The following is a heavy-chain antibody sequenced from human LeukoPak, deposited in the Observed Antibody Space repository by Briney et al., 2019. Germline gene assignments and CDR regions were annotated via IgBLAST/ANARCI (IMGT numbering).Heavy chain of an antibody. CDR1: GFTFSDYY. CDR2: ISSSGSAI. Sequence: PGGSLRLSCAASGFTFSDYYMSWIRQAPGKGLEWVSYISSSGSAIYYADSVKGRFTISRDNAKNSLYLQMNSLRAEDTAVYYCARDRYYYDSGGSPDYWGQGTLVTVSS. CDR3: ARDRYYYDSGGSPDY. J-gene: IGHJ4*02. D-gene: IGHD3-22*01. V-gene: IGHV3-11*01.